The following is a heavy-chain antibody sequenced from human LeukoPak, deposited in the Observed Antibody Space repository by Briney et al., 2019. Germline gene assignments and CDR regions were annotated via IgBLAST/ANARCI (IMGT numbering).Heavy chain of an antibody. V-gene: IGHV1-8*01. Sequence: ASVKVSCKSSGYIFTGYDFNWVRQATGQGLEWMGWMNPNTGDTGYAQKFQGRVTMTRNTSIDTAYMELSGLRSEDTAVYYCTRGSLSGSSRDYWGQGTLVTVSS. D-gene: IGHD1-26*01. CDR3: TRGSLSGSSRDY. J-gene: IGHJ4*02. CDR2: MNPNTGDT. CDR1: GYIFTGYD.